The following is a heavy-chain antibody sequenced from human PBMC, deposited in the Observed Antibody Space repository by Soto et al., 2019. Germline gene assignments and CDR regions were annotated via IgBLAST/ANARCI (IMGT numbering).Heavy chain of an antibody. J-gene: IGHJ4*02. CDR3: ARFGTSYDTSGFLY. Sequence: LSCAASGFTFGSHWMHWVRQAPGKGLVYVSRISSGGTTTNYAESVKGRFTISRDNARNTLYLQMNSLRVEDTAVYYCARFGTSYDTSGFLYWGQGTPVTVSS. D-gene: IGHD3-22*01. CDR2: ISSGGTTT. V-gene: IGHV3-74*01. CDR1: GFTFGSHW.